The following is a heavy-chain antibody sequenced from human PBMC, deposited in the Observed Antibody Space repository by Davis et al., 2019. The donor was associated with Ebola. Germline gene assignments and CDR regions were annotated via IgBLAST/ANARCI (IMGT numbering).Heavy chain of an antibody. Sequence: SETLSLTFAVYGGSFSGYYWSWIRQPPGKGLEWIGEINHSGSTNYNPSLKSRVTRSVDTSKNQFSLKLSSVTAADTAVYYCARGYSSGWYPFNGMDVWGQGTTVTVSS. V-gene: IGHV4-34*01. D-gene: IGHD6-19*01. CDR1: GGSFSGYY. CDR2: INHSGST. CDR3: ARGYSSGWYPFNGMDV. J-gene: IGHJ6*02.